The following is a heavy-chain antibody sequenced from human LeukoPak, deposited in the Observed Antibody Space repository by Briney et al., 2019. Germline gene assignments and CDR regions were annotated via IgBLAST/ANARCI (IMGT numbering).Heavy chain of an antibody. J-gene: IGHJ3*02. D-gene: IGHD2-15*01. CDR2: INHSGST. V-gene: IGHV4-61*10. Sequence: PSETLSLTCTVSGDSISSGRYRWSWIRQPAGKTLEWIGEINHSGSTNYNPSLKSRVTISVDTSKNQFSLKLSSVTAADTAVYYCARRQGRDCSGGSCYSRAFDIWGQGTMVTVSS. CDR1: GDSISSGRYR. CDR3: ARRQGRDCSGGSCYSRAFDI.